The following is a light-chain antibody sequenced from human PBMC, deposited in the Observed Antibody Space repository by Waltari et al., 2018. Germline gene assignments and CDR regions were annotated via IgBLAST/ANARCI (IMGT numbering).Light chain of an antibody. J-gene: IGLJ3*02. V-gene: IGLV2-14*03. CDR2: DVS. Sequence: QSALTQPASVSGSPGQSITISCTGTSSDVGGHNYVSWYQQHPGKAPKLMIYDVSNRPSGVSNRFSRSKSGNTASLTISGLQAEDEADYYCSSFTSSSTRVFGGGTKLTVL. CDR1: SSDVGGHNY. CDR3: SSFTSSSTRV.